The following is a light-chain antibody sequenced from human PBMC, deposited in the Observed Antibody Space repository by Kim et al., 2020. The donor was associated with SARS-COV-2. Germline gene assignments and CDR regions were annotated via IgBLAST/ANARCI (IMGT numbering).Light chain of an antibody. Sequence: SSELTQDPAVSVALGQTVRITCQGDSLRSYYASWYQQKPGQAPVVVIYGKNNRPSGIPDRFSGSSSGNTASLAITGVQAEDEADCYCNSRDSNGIPWVFG. CDR3: NSRDSNGIPWV. CDR2: GKN. V-gene: IGLV3-19*01. CDR1: SLRSYY. J-gene: IGLJ3*02.